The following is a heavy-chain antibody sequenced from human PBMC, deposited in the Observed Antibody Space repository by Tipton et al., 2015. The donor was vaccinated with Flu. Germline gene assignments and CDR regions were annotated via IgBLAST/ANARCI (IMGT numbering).Heavy chain of an antibody. Sequence: TLSLTCAVSGDSIRSSDYYWAWIRQPPGKGLEWIGNIFHSGNSYHNPSLKGRVTISVDTSKNQFSLKLSSVTAADTAVYYCASRDYSNYVSEPRNWFDPWGQGALVTVSS. CDR2: IFHSGNS. CDR3: ASRDYSNYVSEPRNWFDP. J-gene: IGHJ5*02. V-gene: IGHV4-61*05. D-gene: IGHD4-11*01. CDR1: GDSIRSSDYY.